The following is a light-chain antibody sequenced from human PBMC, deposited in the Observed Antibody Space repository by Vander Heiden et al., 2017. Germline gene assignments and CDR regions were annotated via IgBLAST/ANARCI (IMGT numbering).Light chain of an antibody. Sequence: DIQMTQSPSTLSASVGDRVTITCRASQSISSWLAWYQQKPGKAPKLLIYKASSVESGVPSRLRGSGSGTEFTLTISSLQPDDFATYYCQQYNSYPWTFGNATKVEIK. CDR2: KAS. J-gene: IGKJ1*01. CDR1: QSISSW. CDR3: QQYNSYPWT. V-gene: IGKV1-5*03.